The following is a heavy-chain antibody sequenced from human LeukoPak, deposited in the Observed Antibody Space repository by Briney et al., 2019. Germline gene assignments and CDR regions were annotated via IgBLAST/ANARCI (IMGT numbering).Heavy chain of an antibody. CDR2: VSYDGSNK. D-gene: IGHD3-22*01. V-gene: IGHV3-30*18. J-gene: IGHJ4*02. Sequence: GGSLRLSCAASGFTFSSYGMHWVRQAPGKGLEWVAVVSYDGSNKYYADSVKGRFTISRDNSKNTLYLQMNSLRAEDTAVYYCANEKYYYDNSDYYLNIYPFDYWGQGTLVTVSS. CDR3: ANEKYYYDNSDYYLNIYPFDY. CDR1: GFTFSSYG.